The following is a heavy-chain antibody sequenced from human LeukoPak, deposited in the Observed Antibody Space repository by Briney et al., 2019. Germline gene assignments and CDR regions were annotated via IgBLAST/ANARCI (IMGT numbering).Heavy chain of an antibody. CDR3: ARVGSSGWYYFDF. CDR2: ISTSSSYL. J-gene: IGHJ4*02. Sequence: PGGSLRLSCAASGFTFRCYSLNWVRPAPGTGLEWVSSISTSSSYLYYADSVKGRFTISRDNAKNSLYLQMNSLRTEDTAVYYCARVGSSGWYYFDFWGQGTLVTVSS. D-gene: IGHD6-19*01. V-gene: IGHV3-21*01. CDR1: GFTFRCYS.